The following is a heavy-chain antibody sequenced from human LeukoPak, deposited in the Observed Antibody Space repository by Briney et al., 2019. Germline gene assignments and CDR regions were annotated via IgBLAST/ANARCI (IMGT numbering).Heavy chain of an antibody. CDR2: ISSNGGST. D-gene: IGHD2-2*01. CDR1: GFTFSSYA. J-gene: IGHJ6*03. Sequence: GGSLRLSCAASGFTFSSYAMHWVRQAPGKGLEYVSAISSNGGSTYYANSVKGRFTISRDNSKNTLYLQMGSLRAEDMAVYYCARDGEDIVVVPAANYYYYYMDVWGKGTTVTVSS. V-gene: IGHV3-64*01. CDR3: ARDGEDIVVVPAANYYYYYMDV.